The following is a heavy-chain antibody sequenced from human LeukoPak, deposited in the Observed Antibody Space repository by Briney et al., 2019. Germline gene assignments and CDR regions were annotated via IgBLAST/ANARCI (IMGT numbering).Heavy chain of an antibody. Sequence: GGSLRLSCAASGFTFSNYWKHWVRQAPGKGLVWVSRINSDGSHIRYADSVKGRFTISRDNAKNTLYLQMNSLRAEDTAVYYCARDGLAVAPGPLVDYWGQGTLVTVSS. CDR1: GFTFSNYW. CDR2: INSDGSHI. J-gene: IGHJ4*02. CDR3: ARDGLAVAPGPLVDY. D-gene: IGHD6-19*01. V-gene: IGHV3-74*01.